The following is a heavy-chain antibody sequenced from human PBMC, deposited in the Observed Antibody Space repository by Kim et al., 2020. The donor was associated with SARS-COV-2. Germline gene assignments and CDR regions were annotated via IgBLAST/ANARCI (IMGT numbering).Heavy chain of an antibody. Sequence: SETLSLTCTVSGGSVSSGSYYWSWIRQPPGKGLEWIGYIYYSGSTNYNPSLKSRVTISVDTSKNQFSLKLSSVTAADTAVYYCARDRGLHPYYYYGMDVWAKGPRSPSP. CDR3: ARDRGLHPYYYYGMDV. CDR2: IYYSGST. D-gene: IGHD1-26*01. V-gene: IGHV4-61*01. J-gene: IGHJ6*02. CDR1: GGSVSSGSYY.